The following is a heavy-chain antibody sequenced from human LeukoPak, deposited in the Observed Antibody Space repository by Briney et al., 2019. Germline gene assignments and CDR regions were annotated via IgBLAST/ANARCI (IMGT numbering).Heavy chain of an antibody. CDR2: IIPIFGTA. Sequence: SVKVSCKASGGTFSSYAISWVRQAPGQGLEWMGGIIPIFGTANYAQKLQGRVTITADESTSTAYMELSSLRSEDTAVYYCARDKWGGSSWYMDYYYGMDVWGQGTTVTVSS. V-gene: IGHV1-69*13. D-gene: IGHD6-13*01. CDR1: GGTFSSYA. CDR3: ARDKWGGSSWYMDYYYGMDV. J-gene: IGHJ6*02.